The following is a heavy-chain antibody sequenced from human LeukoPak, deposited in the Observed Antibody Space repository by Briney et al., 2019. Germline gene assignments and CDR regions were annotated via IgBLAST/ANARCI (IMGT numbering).Heavy chain of an antibody. CDR1: GVSISSYY. Sequence: SETLSLTCTVSGVSISSYYWSWIRQPPGKGLEWIGYISYSGSTNSNPSLKSRVTISVDTSKNQFSLKLSSVTAADTAVYYCARGLDYFDSSGYVDYWGQGTLVTVSS. J-gene: IGHJ4*02. CDR2: ISYSGST. D-gene: IGHD3-22*01. CDR3: ARGLDYFDSSGYVDY. V-gene: IGHV4-59*01.